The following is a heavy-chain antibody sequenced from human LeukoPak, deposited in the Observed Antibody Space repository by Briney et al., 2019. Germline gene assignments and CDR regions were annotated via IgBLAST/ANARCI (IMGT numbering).Heavy chain of an antibody. Sequence: GGAPRNSSAASGFTFCSFLMTWGRPAPREGGAGGANINQDGSQKYYVDSVKGRLTISKDNAKNSVYLQVNSLRVEDTAVYYCARIGYRSNSLDYWGQGTPVTVSS. CDR1: GFTFCSFL. V-gene: IGHV3-7*01. CDR3: ARIGYRSNSLDY. CDR2: INQDGSQK. J-gene: IGHJ4*02. D-gene: IGHD6-13*01.